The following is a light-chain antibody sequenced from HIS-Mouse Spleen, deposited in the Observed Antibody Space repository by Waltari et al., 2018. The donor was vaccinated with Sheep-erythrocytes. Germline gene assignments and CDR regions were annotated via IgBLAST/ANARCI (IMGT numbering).Light chain of an antibody. CDR1: SSYVGGFNY. J-gene: IGLJ1*01. Sequence: QSALTQPRSVAGSPGQSVTISCTGTSSYVGGFNYVSWYQQLPGKAPKLMIYDVSKRPSGVPDRFSGSKSGNTASLTISGLQAEDEADYYCCSYAGSYNHVFATGTKVTVL. V-gene: IGLV2-11*01. CDR2: DVS. CDR3: CSYAGSYNHV.